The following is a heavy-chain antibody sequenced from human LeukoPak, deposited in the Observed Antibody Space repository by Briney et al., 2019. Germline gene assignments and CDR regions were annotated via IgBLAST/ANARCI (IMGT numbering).Heavy chain of an antibody. D-gene: IGHD3-16*02. V-gene: IGHV3-20*04. CDR1: GFTFDDYG. CDR2: INWNGGST. CDR3: ARDGLRLGELSPLDY. J-gene: IGHJ4*02. Sequence: PGGSLRLSCAASGFTFDDYGMSWVRQAPGKGLEWVSGINWNGGSTGYADSVKGRFTISRDNAKNSLYLQMNSLRAEDTALYYCARDGLRLGELSPLDYWGQGTLVTVSS.